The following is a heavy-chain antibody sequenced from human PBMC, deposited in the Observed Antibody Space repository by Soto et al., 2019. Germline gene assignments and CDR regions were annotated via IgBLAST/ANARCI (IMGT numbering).Heavy chain of an antibody. V-gene: IGHV4-30-4*01. J-gene: IGHJ3*02. CDR3: ARNDYDYVWESPGGDAFDI. CDR1: GGSISSGDYY. D-gene: IGHD3-16*01. CDR2: IYNSGNT. Sequence: SETLSLTCTVSGGSISSGDYYWNWIRQPPGKGLEWIGFIYNSGNTYYNPSLKSRVTISLDTSKNQLSLKLTSVTAADTAVYYCARNDYDYVWESPGGDAFDIWGQGTLVTVSS.